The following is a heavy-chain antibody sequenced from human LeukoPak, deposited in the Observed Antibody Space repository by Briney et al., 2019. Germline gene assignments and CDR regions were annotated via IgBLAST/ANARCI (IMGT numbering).Heavy chain of an antibody. CDR3: ARGSLTIFGVVQNWFDP. J-gene: IGHJ5*02. CDR1: GYTFTSYY. V-gene: IGHV1-69*13. CDR2: IIPIFGTA. D-gene: IGHD3-3*01. Sequence: SVKVSCKASGYTFTSYYMHWVRQAPGQGLEWMGGIIPIFGTANYAQKFQGRVTITADESTSTAYMELSSLRSEDTAVYYCARGSLTIFGVVQNWFDPWGQGTLVTVSS.